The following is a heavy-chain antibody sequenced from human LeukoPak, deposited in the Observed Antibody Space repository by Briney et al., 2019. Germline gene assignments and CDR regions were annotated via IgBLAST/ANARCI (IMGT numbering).Heavy chain of an antibody. J-gene: IGHJ6*03. CDR3: ARGSAYYYYYMDV. Sequence: GGSLRLSCAASGFTFSSYWMCWVRQAPRKGLEWVANIKQDGSEKYYVDSVKGRFTISRDNAKNSLYLQMNSLRAEDTAVYYCARGSAYYYYYMDVWGKGTTVTVSS. CDR1: GFTFSSYW. CDR2: IKQDGSEK. V-gene: IGHV3-7*01.